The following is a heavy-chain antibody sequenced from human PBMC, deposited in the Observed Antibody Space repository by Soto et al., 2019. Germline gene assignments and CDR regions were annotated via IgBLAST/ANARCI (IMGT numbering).Heavy chain of an antibody. CDR2: ISSGAITI. Sequence: GSLRLSCAASGFTFSDYYMNWIRQAPGKGLEWVSYISSGAITIYYADSVRGRFTISRDNAKNSLYLQMNSLRAEDTAVYYCAGQYSSSSVEFWGQGTLVTVSS. J-gene: IGHJ4*02. CDR1: GFTFSDYY. CDR3: AGQYSSSSVEF. D-gene: IGHD6-6*01. V-gene: IGHV3-11*01.